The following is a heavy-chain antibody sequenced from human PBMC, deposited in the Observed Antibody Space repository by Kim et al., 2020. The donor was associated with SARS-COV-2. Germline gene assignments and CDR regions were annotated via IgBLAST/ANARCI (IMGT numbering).Heavy chain of an antibody. V-gene: IGHV3-21*01. CDR1: GFTFSSYS. Sequence: GGSLRLSCAASGFTFSSYSMNWVRQAPGKGLEWISSISSSGSYTYYADSMKGRFTISRDNARASLYLQMNSLRAEDTAVYYCARVLTSGWSYFDYWG. D-gene: IGHD6-19*01. J-gene: IGHJ4*01. CDR2: ISSSGSYT. CDR3: ARVLTSGWSYFDY.